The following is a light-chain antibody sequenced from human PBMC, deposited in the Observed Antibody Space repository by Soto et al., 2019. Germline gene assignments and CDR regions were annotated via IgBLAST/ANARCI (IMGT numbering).Light chain of an antibody. CDR3: QQSYITPYT. V-gene: IGKV1-39*01. CDR1: QSILRS. J-gene: IGKJ2*01. Sequence: DIQMTQSPSSLSASVGDRVTITCRASQSILRSLNWYQQKPGKAPKLLIYAASSLQSGVPSRFSGSVSGTDFTLTISRLHPEDFATYYWQQSYITPYTFGQGTKLEIK. CDR2: AAS.